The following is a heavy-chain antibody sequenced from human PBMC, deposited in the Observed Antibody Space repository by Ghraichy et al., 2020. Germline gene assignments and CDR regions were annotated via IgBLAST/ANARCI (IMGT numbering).Heavy chain of an antibody. Sequence: SETLSLTCTVTGGSISSSSYYWGWIRQPPGKGLEWIGSIYYSGSTDYNPSLKSRVTISVDTSKNQFSLKLSSVTAADTAVYYCARYLGYTYGPWGQGTLVTVSS. J-gene: IGHJ4*02. D-gene: IGHD5-18*01. CDR2: IYYSGST. CDR1: GGSISSSSYY. V-gene: IGHV4-39*01. CDR3: ARYLGYTYGP.